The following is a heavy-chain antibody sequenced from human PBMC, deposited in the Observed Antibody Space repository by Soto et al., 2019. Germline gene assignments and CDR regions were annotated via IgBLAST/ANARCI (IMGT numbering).Heavy chain of an antibody. D-gene: IGHD6-6*01. CDR3: ARGTIVARQHLDY. CDR2: ISIRGGDE. V-gene: IGHV3-30*03. CDR1: GFTFSSYA. Sequence: QVQLVESGGGVVQPGKSLRLSCAASGFTFSSYAMHWARQATGKGLEWVTVISIRGGDEYYAESVRARFTISRDDSKNTLYLQMDSLRVEDTAVYYCARGTIVARQHLDYWGQGTLVTVSS. J-gene: IGHJ4*02.